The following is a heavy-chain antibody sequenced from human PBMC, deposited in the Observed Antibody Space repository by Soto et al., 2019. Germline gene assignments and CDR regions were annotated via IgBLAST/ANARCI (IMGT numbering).Heavy chain of an antibody. CDR3: ARDRDCSSTSCYTAYYYGMDV. V-gene: IGHV3-33*01. Sequence: WGSLRLSCAASGFTFSSYGMHWVRQAPGKWLEWVAVIWYDGSNKYYADSVKCRFTISRDNSKNTLYLQMNSLRAEDTAVYYCARDRDCSSTSCYTAYYYGMDVWGQGTTVTVSS. J-gene: IGHJ6*02. D-gene: IGHD2-2*02. CDR1: GFTFSSYG. CDR2: IWYDGSNK.